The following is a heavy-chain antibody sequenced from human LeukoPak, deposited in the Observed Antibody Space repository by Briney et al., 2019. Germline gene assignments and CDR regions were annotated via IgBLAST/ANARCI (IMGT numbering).Heavy chain of an antibody. V-gene: IGHV4-59*08. CDR2: IYSSGDI. Sequence: PSGTLSLTCTVSGASINTYYWSWIRQPPGKGLEWIAYIYSSGDINYNPSLRSRASISLDTSRNLCSLRLASVTAADTAVYFCARHVIYSGGYSHWFDPWGLGTLVTVSS. D-gene: IGHD1-26*01. CDR1: GASINTYY. J-gene: IGHJ5*02. CDR3: ARHVIYSGGYSHWFDP.